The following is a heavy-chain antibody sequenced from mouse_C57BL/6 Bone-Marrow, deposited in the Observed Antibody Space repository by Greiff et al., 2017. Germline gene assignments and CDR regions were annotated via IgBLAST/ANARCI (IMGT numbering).Heavy chain of an antibody. Sequence: EVQLQQSGAELVRPGASVKLSCTASGFNIKDDYMHWVKQRPEQGLEWIGWIDPENGDTEYASKFQGQGTITADTASNTAYLQLSILTSEDTAVYYCTYYGSSYWWYFDVWGTGTTVTVSS. CDR3: TYYGSSYWWYFDV. CDR2: IDPENGDT. J-gene: IGHJ1*03. V-gene: IGHV14-4*01. D-gene: IGHD1-1*01. CDR1: GFNIKDDY.